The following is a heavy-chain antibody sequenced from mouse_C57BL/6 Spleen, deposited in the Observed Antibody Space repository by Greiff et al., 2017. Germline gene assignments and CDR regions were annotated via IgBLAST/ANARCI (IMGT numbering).Heavy chain of an antibody. V-gene: IGHV1-26*01. D-gene: IGHD3-3*01. Sequence: VQLQQSGPELVKPGASVKISCKASGYTFTDYYMNWVKQSHGKSLEWIGDINPNNGGTSYNQKFKGKATLTVDKSSSTAYMELRSLTSEDSAVYYCARGGDRGCDVWGTGTTVTVSS. J-gene: IGHJ1*03. CDR1: GYTFTDYY. CDR3: ARGGDRGCDV. CDR2: INPNNGGT.